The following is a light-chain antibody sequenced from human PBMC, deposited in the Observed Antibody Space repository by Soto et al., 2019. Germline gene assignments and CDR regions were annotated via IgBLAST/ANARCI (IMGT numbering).Light chain of an antibody. V-gene: IGKV3-20*01. Sequence: EIVLTQSAGTVSLSPGERATLSCRASQSVSSSYLAWYQQKPGQAPRLLIYGASSRATGIPDRFSGSGSGTDFTLTISRLEPEDFAVYYCQQYNYWPPWTFGQGTKVDIK. CDR2: GAS. CDR3: QQYNYWPPWT. CDR1: QSVSSSY. J-gene: IGKJ1*01.